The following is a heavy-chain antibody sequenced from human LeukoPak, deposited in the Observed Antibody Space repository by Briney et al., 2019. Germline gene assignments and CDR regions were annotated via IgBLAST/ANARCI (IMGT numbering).Heavy chain of an antibody. J-gene: IGHJ4*02. CDR1: GFTFSSYV. CDR3: AKSVVVTATTDY. D-gene: IGHD2-21*02. V-gene: IGHV3-23*01. Sequence: GGSLRLSCAASGFTFSSYVMSWVRQALGKGLEWVSTISGSGGSTYYADSVKGRFTISRDNSKNTLYLQMNSLRAEDTAVYHCAKSVVVTATTDYWGQGTLVTVSA. CDR2: ISGSGGST.